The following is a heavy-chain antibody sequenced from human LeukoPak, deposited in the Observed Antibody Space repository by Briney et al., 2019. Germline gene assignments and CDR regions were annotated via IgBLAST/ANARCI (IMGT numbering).Heavy chain of an antibody. CDR2: ISFDGTEA. D-gene: IGHD2-8*01. J-gene: IGHJ3*02. V-gene: IGHV3-30-3*01. CDR3: VRDHYWLQYCSEGVCRDTFDI. Sequence: GRSLRLSCTASGFTFRSYAMHWVRQAPGKGLEWVAVISFDGTEAFYADSVRGRFTISRDNSKDTLYGQVNSLRGEDTAVYYCVRDHYWLQYCSEGVCRDTFDIWGQGTMVTVSS. CDR1: GFTFRSYA.